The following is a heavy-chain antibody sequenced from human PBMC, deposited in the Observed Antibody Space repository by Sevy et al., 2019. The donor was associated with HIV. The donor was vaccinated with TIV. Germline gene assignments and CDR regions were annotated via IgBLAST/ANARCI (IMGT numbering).Heavy chain of an antibody. CDR1: GFMFSSYS. CDR3: ARDVAFTTEYSYGMDV. D-gene: IGHD4-17*01. CDR2: ISYAGSNK. V-gene: IGHV3-30-3*01. J-gene: IGHJ6*02. Sequence: GGSLRLSCAASGFMFSSYSVHWVRQAPGKGLEWVAVISYAGSNKYYADSVKGRFTISRDNSKNTLYLQMNSLRAEDTAVYHCARDVAFTTEYSYGMDVWGQGTTVTVSS.